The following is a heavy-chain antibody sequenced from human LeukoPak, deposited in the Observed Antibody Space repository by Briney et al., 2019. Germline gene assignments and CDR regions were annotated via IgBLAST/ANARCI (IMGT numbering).Heavy chain of an antibody. D-gene: IGHD6-6*01. Sequence: SETLSLTCAVYGGSFSGYYWGWLRQPPGKGLEGIGEINHSGSTNYNPSLKSRVTISVDTSKNQFSLKQSSVTAADTAVYYCARAGTYSSSGSDYWGQGTLVTVSS. CDR1: GGSFSGYY. CDR3: ARAGTYSSSGSDY. J-gene: IGHJ4*02. CDR2: INHSGST. V-gene: IGHV4-34*01.